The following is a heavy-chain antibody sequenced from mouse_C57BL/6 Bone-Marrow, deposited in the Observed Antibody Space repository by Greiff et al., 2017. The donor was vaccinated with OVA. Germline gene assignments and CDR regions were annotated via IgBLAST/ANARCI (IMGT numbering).Heavy chain of an antibody. V-gene: IGHV1-81*01. J-gene: IGHJ1*03. CDR2: IYPRSGNT. CDR3: ARNYGRSYVYWYFDV. D-gene: IGHD1-1*01. CDR1: GYTFTSYG. Sequence: VQLQQSGAELARPGASVKLSCKASGYTFTSYGISWVKQRTGQGLEWIGEIYPRSGNTYYNEKFKGKATLTADKSSSTAYMELRSLTSEESAVYFGARNYGRSYVYWYFDVWGTGTTVTVSS.